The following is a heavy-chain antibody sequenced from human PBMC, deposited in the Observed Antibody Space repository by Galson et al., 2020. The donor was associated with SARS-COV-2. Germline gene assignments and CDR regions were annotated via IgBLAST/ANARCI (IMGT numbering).Heavy chain of an antibody. Sequence: ASVKVSCQDSGYSLTELSMHWVRQSPGKGLEWMGGFDPEDGERVYAQKFQGRVTMTEDTSTDTAYLELSSLRSEDTAVYYCAAAPVTYSSSWPYYYYDMDVWGQGSTVTVSS. CDR2: FDPEDGER. CDR3: AAAPVTYSSSWPYYYYDMDV. J-gene: IGHJ6*02. D-gene: IGHD6-13*01. V-gene: IGHV1-24*01. CDR1: GYSLTELS.